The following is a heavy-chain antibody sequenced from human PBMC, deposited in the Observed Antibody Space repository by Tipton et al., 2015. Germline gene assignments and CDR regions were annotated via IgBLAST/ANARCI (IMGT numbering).Heavy chain of an antibody. D-gene: IGHD6-19*01. CDR1: GGSVSSSSYY. V-gene: IGHV4-39*01. CDR2: IYYSGST. Sequence: TLSLTCTVSGGSVSSSSYYWGWIRQSPGKGLEWIGSIYYSGSTYHNPSLKSRVSIFVDTSKNQFSLKLSSVTAADTAVYYCARAGSGWYGSYYFDYWGQGTLVTVSS. J-gene: IGHJ4*02. CDR3: ARAGSGWYGSYYFDY.